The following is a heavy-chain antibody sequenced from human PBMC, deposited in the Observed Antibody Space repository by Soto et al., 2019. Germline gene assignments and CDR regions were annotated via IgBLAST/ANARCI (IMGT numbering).Heavy chain of an antibody. CDR1: GFTFSSYG. V-gene: IGHV3-33*01. J-gene: IGHJ6*02. CDR3: ARGIPYYDFWSGYRYYYYYGMDV. D-gene: IGHD3-3*01. CDR2: IWYDGSNK. Sequence: GGSLRLSCAASGFTFSSYGMHWVRQAPGKGLEWVAVIWYDGSNKYYADSVKGRFTISRDNSKNTLYLQMNSLRAEDTAVYYCARGIPYYDFWSGYRYYYYYGMDVWGQGTTVTVSS.